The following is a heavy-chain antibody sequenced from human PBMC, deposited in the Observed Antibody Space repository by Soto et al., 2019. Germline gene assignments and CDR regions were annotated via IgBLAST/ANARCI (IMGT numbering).Heavy chain of an antibody. D-gene: IGHD2-2*01. CDR1: GGSISSSSYS. J-gene: IGHJ6*02. CDR2: IYYSGST. V-gene: IGHV4-39*01. CDR3: GRQPGHCGSTTCFGYYSVDV. Sequence: QLQLQESGPRLVKPSETLSLTCSVSGGSISSSSYSWGWIRQPPGKGLEWIGTIYYSGSTHYNPSLEGRVAISAATTNNQLSLRLSSVTAADTAVYYCGRQPGHCGSTTCFGYYSVDVWGQGTTVTVS.